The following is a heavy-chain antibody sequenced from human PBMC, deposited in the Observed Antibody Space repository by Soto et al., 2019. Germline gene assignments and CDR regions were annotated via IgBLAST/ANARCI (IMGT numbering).Heavy chain of an antibody. Sequence: SVKVSCKASGFTFTSSAVQWVRQARGQRLEWIGWIVVGSGNTNYAQKFQERVTMTTDTSTSTAYMELRSLRSDDTAVYYCSSCSSTSCYTNYYYGMDVWGQGTTVTVSS. CDR1: GFTFTSSA. CDR3: SSCSSTSCYTNYYYGMDV. V-gene: IGHV1-58*01. J-gene: IGHJ6*02. D-gene: IGHD2-2*02. CDR2: IVVGSGNT.